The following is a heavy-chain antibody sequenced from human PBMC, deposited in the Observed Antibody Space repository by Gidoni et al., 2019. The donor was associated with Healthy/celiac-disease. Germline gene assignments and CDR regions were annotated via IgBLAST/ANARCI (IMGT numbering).Heavy chain of an antibody. J-gene: IGHJ6*02. CDR3: AKDGRGGSSWYYYYGMDV. D-gene: IGHD6-13*01. V-gene: IGHV3-9*01. CDR1: GFTCDDYA. CDR2: ISWNSGSI. Sequence: EVQLVEAGGGSVQPGRSLRLSCADSGFTCDDYAMDWVRQAPGKGLEWVSGISWNSGSIGYADSVKGRFTISRDNAKNSLYLQMNSLRAEDTALYYCAKDGRGGSSWYYYYGMDVWGQGTTVTVSS.